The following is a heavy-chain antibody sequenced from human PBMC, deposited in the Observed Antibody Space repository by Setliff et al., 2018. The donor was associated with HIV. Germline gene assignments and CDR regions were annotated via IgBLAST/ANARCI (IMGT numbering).Heavy chain of an antibody. J-gene: IGHJ4*02. V-gene: IGHV3-23*01. Sequence: ESLKISCAASGFTFSDYAMNWVRQAPGKGLEWVSAISGSGGSTYYADSVQGRFTISRDNSKNTLYLQMNSLRAEDTAVYYCAKATGSATSPRGSFDYLGRGTLVTVSS. CDR3: AKATGSATSPRGSFDY. D-gene: IGHD3-16*01. CDR2: ISGSGGST. CDR1: GFTFSDYA.